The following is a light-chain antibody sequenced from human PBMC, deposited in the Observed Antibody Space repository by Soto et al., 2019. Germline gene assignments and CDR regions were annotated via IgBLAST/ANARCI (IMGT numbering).Light chain of an antibody. CDR1: QSISSY. V-gene: IGKV1-39*01. J-gene: IGKJ2*01. CDR2: AAS. Sequence: DIQVTQSPSSLSASVGDRVTITCRASQSISSYLNWYQQKPGKAPKLLIYAASSLQSGVPSRFSGSGSGTDFTLTISSLQPEDFATYYCQQSYSTLYTFGQGT. CDR3: QQSYSTLYT.